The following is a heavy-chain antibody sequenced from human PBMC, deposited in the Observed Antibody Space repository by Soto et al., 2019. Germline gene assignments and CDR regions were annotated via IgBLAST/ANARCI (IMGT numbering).Heavy chain of an antibody. CDR2: ISSGGGGT. Sequence: PCCSLRLCCAAGKCAVSGDGRSCVRQAPGKGLEWVSGISSGGGGTYYADSVKGRFTISRDNSKNTLYLQMNSLRAEDTAVYYCAKSRGSSGYGSFDYWRQGTLVTSPQ. CDR3: AKSRGSSGYGSFDY. V-gene: IGHV3-23*01. J-gene: IGHJ4*02. D-gene: IGHD5-12*01. CDR1: KCAVSGDG.